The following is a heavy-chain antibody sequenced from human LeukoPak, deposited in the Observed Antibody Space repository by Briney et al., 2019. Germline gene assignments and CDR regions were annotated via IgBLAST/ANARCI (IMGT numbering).Heavy chain of an antibody. CDR3: ASSYGDYEVRYYFDY. Sequence: SVKVSFTASGGTFSSYAISWVRQAPGQGLEWMGGIIPIFGTANYAQKLQGRVTMTTDTSTSTAYMELRSLRSDDTAVYYCASSYGDYEVRYYFDYWGQGTLVTVSS. D-gene: IGHD4-17*01. V-gene: IGHV1-69*05. CDR1: GGTFSSYA. J-gene: IGHJ4*02. CDR2: IIPIFGTA.